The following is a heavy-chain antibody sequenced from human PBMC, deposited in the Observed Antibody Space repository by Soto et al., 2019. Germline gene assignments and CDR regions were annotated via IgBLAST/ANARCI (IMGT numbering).Heavy chain of an antibody. CDR1: GFSFSTYA. V-gene: IGHV3-30-3*01. CDR3: ARDSPRYGRFDY. CDR2: VSYDGSHK. D-gene: IGHD5-18*01. J-gene: IGHJ4*02. Sequence: QVQLVESGGGVVQPGNSLRLSCAASGFSFSTYAMDWVRQAPGKGLEWVAVVSYDGSHKYYADSVKGRFTISRDNSKNTLYLQINSLRAEDTAVYYCARDSPRYGRFDYWGQGTLVTVSS.